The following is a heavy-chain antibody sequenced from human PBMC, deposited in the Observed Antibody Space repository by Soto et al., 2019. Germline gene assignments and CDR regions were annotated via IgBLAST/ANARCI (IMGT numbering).Heavy chain of an antibody. CDR2: ISNTGSHI. CDR1: GFTFSSDG. J-gene: IGHJ6*02. CDR3: ARERYSYGYDGMDV. V-gene: IGHV3-21*01. D-gene: IGHD5-18*01. Sequence: LRLSCAASGFTFSSDGMNWVRQAPGKGLEWVSSISNTGSHIYYADSVKGRFTISRDNSKNSLHLQMNSLRAEDTAVYYCARERYSYGYDGMDVWGQGTTVTVSS.